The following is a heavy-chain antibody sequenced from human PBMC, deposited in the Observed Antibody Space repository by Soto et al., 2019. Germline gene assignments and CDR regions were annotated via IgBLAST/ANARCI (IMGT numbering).Heavy chain of an antibody. D-gene: IGHD3-10*01. CDR3: VRGGRYYMQETYYFDY. Sequence: QLQLQESGPGLVKPSETLSLTCTVSGGSISSSGYYWGWIRQPPGKGLEWIGSIYYSGDTYFSPSLRSRVTISVDTSKNQFSLKLSSVTAADTAMYYCVRGGRYYMQETYYFDYWGQGTLVTVSS. J-gene: IGHJ4*02. CDR2: IYYSGDT. CDR1: GGSISSSGYY. V-gene: IGHV4-39*01.